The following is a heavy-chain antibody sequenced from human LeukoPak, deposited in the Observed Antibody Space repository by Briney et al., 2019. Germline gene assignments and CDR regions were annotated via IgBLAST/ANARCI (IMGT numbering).Heavy chain of an antibody. CDR2: INPSGGST. D-gene: IGHD3-3*01. J-gene: IGHJ6*02. CDR3: ARGVWSGYYSDIRYYYYGMDV. CDR1: GYTFTSYY. V-gene: IGHV1-46*01. Sequence: ALVKVSCKASGYTFTSYYMHWVRQAPGQGLEWMGIINPSGGSTSYAQKFQGRVTMTRDTSTSTVYMELSSLRSEDTAVYYCARGVWSGYYSDIRYYYYGMDVWGQGTTVTVSS.